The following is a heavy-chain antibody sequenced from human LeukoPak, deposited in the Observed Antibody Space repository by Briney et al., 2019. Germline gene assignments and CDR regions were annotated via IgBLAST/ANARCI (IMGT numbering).Heavy chain of an antibody. V-gene: IGHV3-23*01. J-gene: IGHJ3*02. CDR3: AKGQYTYPTPRRGFAI. D-gene: IGHD1-1*01. CDR1: GFTFSNYA. CDR2: IGGSGVST. Sequence: GGSLRLSCAASGFTFSNYAMSWVRQAPGKGLEWVSTIGGSGVSTWYADSVKGRFTISRDNSKNTLYLQMNSLRAEDTALFYCAKGQYTYPTPRRGFAIWGQGTMVTVSS.